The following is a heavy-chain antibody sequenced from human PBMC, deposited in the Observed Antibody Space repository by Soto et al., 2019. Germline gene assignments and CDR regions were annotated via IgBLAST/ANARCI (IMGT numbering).Heavy chain of an antibody. V-gene: IGHV4-61*01. CDR2: IYHSGST. CDR1: GGSLSSDSYY. J-gene: IGHJ6*02. Sequence: QVQLQESGPGLVKPSETLSLTCTVSGGSLSSDSYYWSWIRQPPGKGLEWIGYIYHSGSTNYNPSLKSRVTISVDTSRNRFSLNLSSVTAADTAMYYCASSLICGGDCYIYGMDVWGRGTTGTVSS. D-gene: IGHD2-21*01. CDR3: ASSLICGGDCYIYGMDV.